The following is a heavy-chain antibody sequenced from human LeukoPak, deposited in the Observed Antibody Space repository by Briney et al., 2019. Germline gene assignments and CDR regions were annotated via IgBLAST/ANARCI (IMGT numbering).Heavy chain of an antibody. Sequence: PSETLSLTCAVYGGSFSGYYWSWIRQPPGKGLEWIGYIYYSGSTNYNPSLKSRVTISVDTSKNQFSLKLSSVTAADTAVYYCARFVVVTAKFDYWGQGTLVTVSS. J-gene: IGHJ4*02. CDR1: GGSFSGYY. D-gene: IGHD2-21*02. CDR2: IYYSGST. CDR3: ARFVVVTAKFDY. V-gene: IGHV4-59*01.